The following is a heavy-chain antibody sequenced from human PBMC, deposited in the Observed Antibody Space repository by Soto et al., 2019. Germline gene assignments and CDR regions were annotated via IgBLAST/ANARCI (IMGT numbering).Heavy chain of an antibody. J-gene: IGHJ4*02. Sequence: SETLSLTCTVSGGSISSYYWSWIRQPPGKGLEWIGYIYYSGSTNYNPSLKSRVTISVDTSKNQFSLKLSSVTAADTAVYYCARGDYYGELDYGGQGILVTVS. CDR3: ARGDYYGELDY. CDR1: GGSISSYY. V-gene: IGHV4-59*01. CDR2: IYYSGST. D-gene: IGHD4-17*01.